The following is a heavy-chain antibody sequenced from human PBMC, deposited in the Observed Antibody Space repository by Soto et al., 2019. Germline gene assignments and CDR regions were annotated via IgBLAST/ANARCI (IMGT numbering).Heavy chain of an antibody. J-gene: IGHJ4*02. CDR1: GYTFTSYY. CDR3: ASSPWTAMAPFDY. Sequence: GASVKVSCKASGYTFTSYYMHWVRQAPGQGLEWMGIINPSGGSTSYAQKFQGRVTMTRDTSTSTVYMELSSLRSEDTAVYYCASSPWTAMAPFDYWGQGTLVTVS. CDR2: INPSGGST. D-gene: IGHD5-18*01. V-gene: IGHV1-46*01.